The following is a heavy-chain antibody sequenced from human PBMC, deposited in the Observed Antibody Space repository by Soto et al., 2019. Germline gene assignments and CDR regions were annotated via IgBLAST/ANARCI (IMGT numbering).Heavy chain of an antibody. V-gene: IGHV2-5*01. CDR2: IYWNDGK. Sequence: SGPTLVNPTQTLTLTCTFSGFSLSTSGVGVAWIRQPPGKALEWLALIYWNDGKRYSPSLKTRLNITKDNSKNQVVLTLTNVDPVDTASYYCAHRRAYDISTGYYPVDYWGQGSLVTVPQ. CDR3: AHRRAYDISTGYYPVDY. D-gene: IGHD3-9*01. J-gene: IGHJ4*02. CDR1: GFSLSTSGVG.